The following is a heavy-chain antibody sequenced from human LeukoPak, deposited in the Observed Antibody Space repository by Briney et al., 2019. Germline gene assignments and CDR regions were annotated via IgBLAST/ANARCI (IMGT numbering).Heavy chain of an antibody. Sequence: SESLSLTCAVYGGSFSGYYWSWIRQPPGKGLEWIGEINHSGSTNYNPSLKTRVTISVDTSKNQFSLKLTALTATDRAVYSFARGIAARQRERVKFDYWGQGTLVTVSS. J-gene: IGHJ4*02. CDR1: GGSFSGYY. V-gene: IGHV4-34*01. CDR2: INHSGST. D-gene: IGHD6-6*01. CDR3: ARGIAARQRERVKFDY.